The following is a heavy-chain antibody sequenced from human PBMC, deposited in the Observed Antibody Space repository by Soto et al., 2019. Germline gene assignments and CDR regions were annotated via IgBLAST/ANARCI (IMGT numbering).Heavy chain of an antibody. V-gene: IGHV1-69*13. CDR2: IIPIFGTA. CDR3: ARVIAARPGGYYYYYGMDV. Sequence: SVKVSCKASGGTFSSYAISWVRQAPGQGLEWMGGIIPIFGTANYAQKFQGRVTITADESTSTAYMELSSLRSEDTAVYYCARVIAARPGGYYYYYGMDVWGQGTTVTVSS. J-gene: IGHJ6*02. D-gene: IGHD6-6*01. CDR1: GGTFSSYA.